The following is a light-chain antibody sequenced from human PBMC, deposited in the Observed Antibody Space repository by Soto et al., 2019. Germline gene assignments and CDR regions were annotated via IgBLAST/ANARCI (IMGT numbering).Light chain of an antibody. CDR1: TDTVTTCHW. J-gene: IGLJ7*01. Sequence: QAVVTQESSLTVSPGGTVTLTCDSSTDTVTTCHWPYWFQQKPGQAPKTLIYDTTNRHSWTPARFSGSILGGKAALILSGAQPEDEAEYYCLLSYNGAPAVSGGGTQLTVL. V-gene: IGLV7-46*01. CDR3: LLSYNGAPAV. CDR2: DTT.